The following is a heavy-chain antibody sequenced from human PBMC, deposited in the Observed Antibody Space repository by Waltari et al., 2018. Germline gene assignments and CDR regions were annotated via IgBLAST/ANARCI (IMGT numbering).Heavy chain of an antibody. V-gene: IGHV3-23*02. CDR2: ISGSGDRI. D-gene: IGHD3-10*01. Sequence: EVQLLESGGGLVQPGGSLRLSCAASGLTFSSYAMTWVRQAQGKGLEWVSAISGSGDRIYYEDSVMGRFTISRDNSKNTLYLQMNSLRAEDTAVYYCAKRGVFTVTTVWYFDLWGRGTLVTVSS. CDR1: GLTFSSYA. J-gene: IGHJ2*01. CDR3: AKRGVFTVTTVWYFDL.